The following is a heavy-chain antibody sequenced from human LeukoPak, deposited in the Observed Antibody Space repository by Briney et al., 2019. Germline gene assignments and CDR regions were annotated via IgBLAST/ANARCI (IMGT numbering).Heavy chain of an antibody. CDR2: ISYDGSNE. CDR3: ARARVRGVSFFAY. Sequence: GGSLRLSCAASGFTFSNYAMHWVRQAPGKGLEWVSEISYDGSNEYYADSVKGRFTISRGKSKNTLYLQMNSLTAEDSAVYYCARARVRGVSFFAYWGQGTLVTVSS. D-gene: IGHD2-21*01. V-gene: IGHV3-30*01. CDR1: GFTFSNYA. J-gene: IGHJ4*02.